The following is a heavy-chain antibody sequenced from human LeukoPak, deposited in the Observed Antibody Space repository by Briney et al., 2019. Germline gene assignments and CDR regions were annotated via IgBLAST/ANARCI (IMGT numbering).Heavy chain of an antibody. CDR1: GFTFSSYW. CDR3: VGEIRLVTAHWFDP. CDR2: IKLDGSET. V-gene: IGHV3-7*01. D-gene: IGHD2-21*02. J-gene: IGHJ5*02. Sequence: GGPLRLSCAASGFTFSSYWMNWVRQAPGKGREWVANIKLDGSETYYVDSVKGRFTISRDNAKNSVYLQMDSLRAEDTAVYYCVGEIRLVTAHWFDPWGQGTLVTVYS.